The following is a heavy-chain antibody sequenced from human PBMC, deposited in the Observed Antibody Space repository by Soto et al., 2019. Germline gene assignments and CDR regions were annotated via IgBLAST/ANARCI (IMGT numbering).Heavy chain of an antibody. Sequence: SETLSLTCAVSGGSISSGGYSWSWIRQPPGKGLEWIGEIYHSGSTYYNPSLKSRVTISVDTSKNQFSLKLSSVTAADTAVYYCASGYCSSTSCYYNYWGQGTLVIVSS. CDR1: GGSISSGGYS. J-gene: IGHJ4*02. D-gene: IGHD2-2*01. V-gene: IGHV4-30-2*05. CDR2: IYHSGST. CDR3: ASGYCSSTSCYYNY.